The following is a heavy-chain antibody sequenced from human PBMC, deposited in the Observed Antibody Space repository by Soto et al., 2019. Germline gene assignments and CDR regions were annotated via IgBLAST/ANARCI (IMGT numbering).Heavy chain of an antibody. CDR1: GGTFSSYA. CDR3: ARETSETQHYDY. CDR2: IIPIFGTA. D-gene: IGHD1-1*01. J-gene: IGHJ4*02. Sequence: SVKVSCKASGGTFSSYAISWVRQAPGQGLEWMGGIIPIFGTANYAQKFQGRVTITADESTSTAYMELSSLRSEDTAVYYCARETSETQHYDYWGQGTLVTVSS. V-gene: IGHV1-69*13.